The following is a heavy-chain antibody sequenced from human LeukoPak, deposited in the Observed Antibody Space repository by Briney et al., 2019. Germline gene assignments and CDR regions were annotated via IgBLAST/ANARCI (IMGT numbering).Heavy chain of an antibody. V-gene: IGHV4-38-2*02. Sequence: SETLSLTCTVSGYSISSGYYWGWIRQPPGKGLEWIGSINHSGSTYYNTSLKSRVTISVDTSKNQFSLKLSSVTAADTAVYYCARQFAFGATYYFDYWGQGTLVTVSS. D-gene: IGHD1-26*01. CDR1: GYSISSGYY. CDR3: ARQFAFGATYYFDY. J-gene: IGHJ4*02. CDR2: INHSGST.